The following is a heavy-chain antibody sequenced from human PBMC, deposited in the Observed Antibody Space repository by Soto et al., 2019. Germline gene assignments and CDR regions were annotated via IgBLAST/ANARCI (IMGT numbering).Heavy chain of an antibody. V-gene: IGHV3-23*01. D-gene: IGHD1-26*01. CDR1: EFTFSSYA. CDR2: ITGSGGST. CDR3: AKVPGFGRRIVGGTIDS. Sequence: EMQLLESGGGLVQPGGSLRLSCAASEFTFSSYAMSWVRQAPGKGLEWVSGITGSGGSTYYADSVKGRFTISRDNSKNALYLQMHNLRAEDTAVYYCAKVPGFGRRIVGGTIDSWGQGTLVTVSS. J-gene: IGHJ4*02.